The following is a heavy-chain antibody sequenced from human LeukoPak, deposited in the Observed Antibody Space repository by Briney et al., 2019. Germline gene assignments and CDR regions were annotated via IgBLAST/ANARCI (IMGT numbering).Heavy chain of an antibody. CDR3: TSGSYFHY. J-gene: IGHJ4*02. D-gene: IGHD1-26*01. V-gene: IGHV3-73*01. CDR2: IRSKANSYAT. Sequence: GGSLTLSCAASGFTFSGSAMHWVRQASGKGLEWVGRIRSKANSYATAYAASVKGSFTISRDDSKNTAYLQMNSLKTEDSAVYYCTSGSYFHYWGQGTLVTVSS. CDR1: GFTFSGSA.